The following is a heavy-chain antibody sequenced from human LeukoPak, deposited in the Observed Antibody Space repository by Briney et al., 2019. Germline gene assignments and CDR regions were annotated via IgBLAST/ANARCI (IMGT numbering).Heavy chain of an antibody. V-gene: IGHV1-8*03. CDR3: ARRATGIDY. Sequence: ASVKVSCKASGYTFNNFDINWVRQATGQGLEWMGWMNPSSGNTGYAQKFRGGVTITRNTSISAAYMELSSLTSEDTAVYYCARRATGIDYWGQGTLVTVAS. J-gene: IGHJ4*02. CDR1: GYTFNNFD. CDR2: MNPSSGNT.